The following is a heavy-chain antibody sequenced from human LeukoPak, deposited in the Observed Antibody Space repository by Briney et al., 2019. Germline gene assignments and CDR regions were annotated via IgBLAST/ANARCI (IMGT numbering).Heavy chain of an antibody. D-gene: IGHD4-23*01. CDR3: AGTTVVDDAFDI. J-gene: IGHJ3*02. Sequence: SWIRQPPGKGLEWIGYIYYSGSTYYNPSLKSRVTISVDTSKNQFSLKLSSVTAADTAVYYCAGTTVVDDAFDIWGQGTMVTVSS. CDR2: IYYSGST. V-gene: IGHV4-30-4*01.